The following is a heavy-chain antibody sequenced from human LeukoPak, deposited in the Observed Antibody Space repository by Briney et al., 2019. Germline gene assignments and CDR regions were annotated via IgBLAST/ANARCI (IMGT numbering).Heavy chain of an antibody. CDR3: AKDWNYDSRGLNYFDY. Sequence: SGGSLRLSCAASGFSFSSYAMNWVRQAPGKGLEWFSGISPSGSSTNYADSVQGRFTVSRDNSKDMLYLQMNSLRAEDTAMYYCAKDWNYDSRGLNYFDYWGQGALVTVSS. CDR1: GFSFSSYA. CDR2: ISPSGSST. D-gene: IGHD3-22*01. J-gene: IGHJ4*02. V-gene: IGHV3-23*01.